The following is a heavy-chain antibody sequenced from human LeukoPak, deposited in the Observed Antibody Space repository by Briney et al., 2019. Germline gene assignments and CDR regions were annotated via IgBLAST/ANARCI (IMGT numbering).Heavy chain of an antibody. Sequence: SVKVSCTASGGTFSSYAISWVRQAPGQGLEWMGGIIPIFGTANYAQKFQGRVTITADESTSTAYMELSSLRSEDTAVYYCASSDSSGYYYGDWFDPWGQGTLVTVSS. J-gene: IGHJ5*02. D-gene: IGHD3-22*01. CDR1: GGTFSSYA. CDR2: IIPIFGTA. CDR3: ASSDSSGYYYGDWFDP. V-gene: IGHV1-69*01.